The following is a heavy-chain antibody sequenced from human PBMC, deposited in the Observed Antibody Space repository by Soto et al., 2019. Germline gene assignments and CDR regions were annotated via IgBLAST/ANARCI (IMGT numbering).Heavy chain of an antibody. J-gene: IGHJ4*02. Sequence: GGSLRLSCAASGFTFSDYAMSWVRQAPGKGLEWVSTISASGGTTYYADSVKGRFTVSRDNSKNTLDLQMNSLRAEDTAIYYCAKSSSPRPYWGQGTLVTVSS. V-gene: IGHV3-23*01. CDR1: GFTFSDYA. CDR2: ISASGGTT. D-gene: IGHD2-2*01. CDR3: AKSSSPRPY.